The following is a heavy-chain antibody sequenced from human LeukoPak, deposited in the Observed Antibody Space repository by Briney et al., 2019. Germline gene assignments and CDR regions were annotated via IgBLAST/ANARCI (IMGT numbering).Heavy chain of an antibody. Sequence: EASVKVSCKASGGTFSSYAISWVRQAPGQGLEWMGGIIPIFGTANYAQKFQGRVTITADESTSTAYMELSSLRSEDTAVYYCARVGNSHSSGWYSNWFDPWGQGTLVTVSS. CDR3: ARVGNSHSSGWYSNWFDP. CDR1: GGTFSSYA. J-gene: IGHJ5*02. D-gene: IGHD6-19*01. CDR2: IIPIFGTA. V-gene: IGHV1-69*13.